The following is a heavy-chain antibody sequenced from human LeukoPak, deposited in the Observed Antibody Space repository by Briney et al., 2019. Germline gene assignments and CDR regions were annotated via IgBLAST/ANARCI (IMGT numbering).Heavy chain of an antibody. CDR1: RFTFSDYY. CDR2: ISNSGSST. CDR3: ARADRTSWFDY. D-gene: IGHD2-2*01. V-gene: IGHV3-11*05. Sequence: KPGGSLRLSCAASRFTFSDYYMVWIRQAPGKGLEWVSHISNSGSSTKYADSVKGRFTISRDNAKNSLSLQMNSVRPEDTAVYYCARADRTSWFDYWGQGTLVTVSS. J-gene: IGHJ4*02.